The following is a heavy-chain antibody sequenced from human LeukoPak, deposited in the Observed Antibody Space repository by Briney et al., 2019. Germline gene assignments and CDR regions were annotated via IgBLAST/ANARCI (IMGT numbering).Heavy chain of an antibody. CDR1: GFTFSPYT. J-gene: IGHJ4*02. CDR3: ARDGGATMVRGVATYDS. D-gene: IGHD3-10*01. Sequence: GGSLRLSCAASGFTFSPYTMNWVRQAPGKGLEWVSSISSSSYIYYADSVKGRFTISRDNAKNSLYLQMNSLRAEDTAVYYCARDGGATMVRGVATYDSWGQGTLVTVSS. CDR2: ISSSSYI. V-gene: IGHV3-21*01.